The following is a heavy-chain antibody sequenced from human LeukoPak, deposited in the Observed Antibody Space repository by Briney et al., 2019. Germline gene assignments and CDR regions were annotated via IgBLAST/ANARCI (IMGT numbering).Heavy chain of an antibody. Sequence: PGPSVSVSCKASGNTFTSDHIHWVRQAPGQELEWMGIIKPSGSTSYARKFQGRVTMTRDTSTSTVYMEVSSLSSEDTALYYCARVRSGTYSFDYWGQGTLVTVSS. CDR2: IKPSGST. CDR3: ARVRSGTYSFDY. CDR1: GNTFTSDH. V-gene: IGHV1-46*01. D-gene: IGHD1-26*01. J-gene: IGHJ4*02.